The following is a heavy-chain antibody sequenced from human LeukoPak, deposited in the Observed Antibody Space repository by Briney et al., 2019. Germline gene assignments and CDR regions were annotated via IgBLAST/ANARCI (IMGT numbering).Heavy chain of an antibody. CDR3: ARAGFVVEKNFFDS. V-gene: IGHV1-2*04. J-gene: IGHJ4*02. Sequence: GASVKVSCKASGYTFTCYYMHWVRQAPGQGLEWMGWINPNSGGTNYAQKFQGWVTMTRDTSISTAYMELSRLRSDDTAVYYCARAGFVVEKNFFDSGGKGTLSPVSS. D-gene: IGHD2-21*01. CDR1: GYTFTCYY. CDR2: INPNSGGT.